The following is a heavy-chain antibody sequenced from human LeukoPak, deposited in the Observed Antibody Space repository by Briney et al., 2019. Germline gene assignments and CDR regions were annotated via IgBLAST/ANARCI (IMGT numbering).Heavy chain of an antibody. Sequence: ASVKVSCKASGYTFTGYYMHWVRQAPGQGLEWMGRINPNSGGTNYAQKFQGRVTMTRDTSISTAYMELRSLRSDDTAVYYCARVRGSGSYHFDFWGQGTLVTVSS. V-gene: IGHV1-2*06. J-gene: IGHJ4*02. D-gene: IGHD1-26*01. CDR3: ARVRGSGSYHFDF. CDR2: INPNSGGT. CDR1: GYTFTGYY.